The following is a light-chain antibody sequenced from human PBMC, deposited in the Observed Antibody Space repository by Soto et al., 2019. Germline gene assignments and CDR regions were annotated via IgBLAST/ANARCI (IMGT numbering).Light chain of an antibody. CDR3: QQRSNWPRT. CDR2: DAS. V-gene: IGKV3-11*01. CDR1: QSVSSY. Sequence: EIILTQSPATLSLSPGERATLSCRASQSVSSYLAWYQQKPGQAPRLLIYDASKRATGVPARFSGSGSGTDFTLAISSLEPEDFAVYYCQQRSNWPRTFGQGTKLEIK. J-gene: IGKJ2*01.